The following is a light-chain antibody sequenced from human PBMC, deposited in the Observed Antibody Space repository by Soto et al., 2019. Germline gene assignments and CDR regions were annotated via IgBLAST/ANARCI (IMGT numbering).Light chain of an antibody. CDR3: SSYVTGNSLI. CDR1: SSDVGGHDY. Sequence: QSVLTQPPSASGSPGQSVTISCTGTSSDVGGHDYVSWYQQHPGKAPKLMIYEVNKRPSGVPDRFSGSKSGNTASLTVSGLQAEDEADYYCSSYVTGNSLIFGGGTKLTVL. J-gene: IGLJ2*01. CDR2: EVN. V-gene: IGLV2-8*01.